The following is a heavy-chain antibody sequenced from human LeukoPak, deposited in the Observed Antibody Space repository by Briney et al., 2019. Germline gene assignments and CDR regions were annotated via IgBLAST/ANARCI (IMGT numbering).Heavy chain of an antibody. CDR3: ARRRIRYCSGGSCFSMDV. V-gene: IGHV4-59*01. Sequence: PSETLSLTCTVSGGSISSYYWSWIRQPPGKGLELIGYIYYSGSTNYNPSLKSRVTISVDTSKNQFSLKLSSVTAADTAVYYCARRRIRYCSGGSCFSMDVWGKGTTVTVSS. J-gene: IGHJ6*03. D-gene: IGHD2-15*01. CDR1: GGSISSYY. CDR2: IYYSGST.